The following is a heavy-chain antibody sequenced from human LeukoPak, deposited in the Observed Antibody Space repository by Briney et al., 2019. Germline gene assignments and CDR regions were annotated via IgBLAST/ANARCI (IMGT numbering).Heavy chain of an antibody. CDR3: ARDPHKEAVAPN. V-gene: IGHV4-31*02. D-gene: IGHD6-19*01. CDR1: GFTFSSYS. J-gene: IGHJ4*02. CDR2: IYYSGST. Sequence: LRLSCAASGFTFSSYSMNWVRQHPGQGLEWIGYIYYSGSTYYNPSLKSRVTISLDKSQNQFSLKLTSVTVADTAVYYCARDPHKEAVAPNWGQGTLVTVSS.